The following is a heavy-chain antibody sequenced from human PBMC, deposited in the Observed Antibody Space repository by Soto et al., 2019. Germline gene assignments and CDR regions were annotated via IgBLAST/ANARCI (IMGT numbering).Heavy chain of an antibody. J-gene: IGHJ4*02. CDR1: GVIFSSYT. Sequence: VDTGVIFSSYTMSWVRQAPGKGLEWVSTISGSGDSTYYADSVKGRFTISRDNSRNTVYLQMNSLRADDTAVYYCAKDRLAGGFDYWGQGTLVTVSS. D-gene: IGHD3-16*01. V-gene: IGHV3-23*01. CDR3: AKDRLAGGFDY. CDR2: ISGSGDST.